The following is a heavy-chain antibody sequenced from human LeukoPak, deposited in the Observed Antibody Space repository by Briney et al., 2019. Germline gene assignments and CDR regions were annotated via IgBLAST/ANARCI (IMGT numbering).Heavy chain of an antibody. CDR2: ISGSGGST. V-gene: IGHV3-23*01. CDR1: GFTFSSYA. Sequence: PGGSLRLSCAASGFTFSSYARSWVRQAPGKGLEWVSAISGSGGSTYYADSVKGRFTISRDNSKNTLYLHMNSLRAEDTAVYYCAKDLYYYDSSGYPSLFDYWGQGTLVTVSS. CDR3: AKDLYYYDSSGYPSLFDY. D-gene: IGHD3-22*01. J-gene: IGHJ4*02.